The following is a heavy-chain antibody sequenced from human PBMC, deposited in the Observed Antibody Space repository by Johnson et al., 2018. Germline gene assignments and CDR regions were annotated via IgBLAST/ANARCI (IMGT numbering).Heavy chain of an antibody. CDR1: GYSFTTYW. CDR2: IYPGDSDT. Sequence: VQLVQSGAEVKKPGESLKISCKTSGYSFTTYWIAWVRQMPGKGLEWMGIIYPGDSDTRYSPSFHGQVTLSADNSITTAYLRWSSLKAPDTAMYYWARQKVPGRFDAFDIWGQGTMVTGSS. V-gene: IGHV5-51*01. J-gene: IGHJ3*02. CDR3: ARQKVPGRFDAFDI.